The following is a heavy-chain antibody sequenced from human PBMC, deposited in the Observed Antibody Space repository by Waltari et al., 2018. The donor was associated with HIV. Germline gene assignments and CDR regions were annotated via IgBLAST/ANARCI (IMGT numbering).Heavy chain of an antibody. V-gene: IGHV3-53*01. CDR3: ARDLGSSSWYNYYYGMDV. Sequence: ELRLVQPGGALTQPGGSLKRSCAASGCIAGSNYLSWVRQATGQGLGWVSVIYSGGNTYYADSLKGRFTISRDNSKNTLYLQLNSLRAEDSAVYSCARDLGSSSWYNYYYGMDVWGQGTTVTVSS. D-gene: IGHD6-13*01. CDR2: IYSGGNT. CDR1: GCIAGSNY. J-gene: IGHJ6*02.